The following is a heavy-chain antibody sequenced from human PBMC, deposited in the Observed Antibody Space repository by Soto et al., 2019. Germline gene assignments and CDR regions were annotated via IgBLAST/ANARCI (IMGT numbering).Heavy chain of an antibody. Sequence: PGGSLRLSCAASGFSFGTYAMTWVRQAPGKGLEWVSSISGTGGNTYYADSVKGRFTISRDNSKDTLYLQISSLRAEDTAVYYCAKDGYYDSSGFFYTFDYWGLGTLVTVSS. D-gene: IGHD3-22*01. J-gene: IGHJ4*02. CDR3: AKDGYYDSSGFFYTFDY. V-gene: IGHV3-23*01. CDR1: GFSFGTYA. CDR2: ISGTGGNT.